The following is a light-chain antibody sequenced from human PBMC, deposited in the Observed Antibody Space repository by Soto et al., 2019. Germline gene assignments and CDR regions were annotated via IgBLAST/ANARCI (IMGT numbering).Light chain of an antibody. Sequence: DIQLTQSPSFLSPSIGESVTITCRARQVISTSLAWYQVKTGKAPKLLIYAASTLESGVPSRFSATVSGTEFSLTITSLQPEDFATYYCQQLFDPPITFGQGTRLEIK. CDR2: AAS. CDR3: QQLFDPPIT. J-gene: IGKJ5*01. CDR1: QVISTS. V-gene: IGKV1-9*01.